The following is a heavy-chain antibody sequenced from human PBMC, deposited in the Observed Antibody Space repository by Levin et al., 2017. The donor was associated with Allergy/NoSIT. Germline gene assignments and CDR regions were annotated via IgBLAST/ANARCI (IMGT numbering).Heavy chain of an antibody. J-gene: IGHJ4*02. D-gene: IGHD3-10*01. Sequence: GGSLRLSCAASGFTFSNAWMSWVRQAPGKGLEWVGRIKSKTDGGTTDYAAPVKGRFTISRDDSKNTLYLQMNSLKTEDTAVYYCTNVLLWFGELPDYWGQGTLVTVSS. V-gene: IGHV3-15*01. CDR3: TNVLLWFGELPDY. CDR2: IKSKTDGGTT. CDR1: GFTFSNAW.